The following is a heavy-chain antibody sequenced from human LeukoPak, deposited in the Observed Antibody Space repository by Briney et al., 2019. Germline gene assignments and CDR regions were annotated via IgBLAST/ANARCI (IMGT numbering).Heavy chain of an antibody. CDR1: GYSFTNYW. CDR2: IYPSDSDT. Sequence: GESLKISCKASGYSFTNYWSAGGRQMPGKGREGMGIIYPSDSDTTYRPSFQGQVTISADKSISTAYLQWSSLKASDTVMFYCARQMEYSGFRTYDYWGQGTLVTVSS. J-gene: IGHJ4*02. D-gene: IGHD5-12*01. CDR3: ARQMEYSGFRTYDY. V-gene: IGHV5-51*01.